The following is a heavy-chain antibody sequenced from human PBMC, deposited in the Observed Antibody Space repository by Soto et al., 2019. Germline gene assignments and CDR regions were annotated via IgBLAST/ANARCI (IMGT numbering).Heavy chain of an antibody. CDR1: GFTVSSNY. CDR3: ARHYYYGSVSWAFDI. Sequence: GGSLRLSCAASGFTVSSNYMSWVRQAPGKGLEWVSVIYSGGSTYYADSVKGRFTISRDNSKNTLYLQMNSLRAEDTAVYYCARHYYYGSVSWAFDIWGQGTMVTVSS. CDR2: IYSGGST. V-gene: IGHV3-66*04. J-gene: IGHJ3*02. D-gene: IGHD3-10*01.